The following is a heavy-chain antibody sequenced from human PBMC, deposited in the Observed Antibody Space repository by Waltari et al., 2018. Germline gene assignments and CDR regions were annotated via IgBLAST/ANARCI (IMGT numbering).Heavy chain of an antibody. CDR3: VGHRFGSGSYFDY. V-gene: IGHV3-53*01. J-gene: IGHJ4*02. CDR1: GFIVRSNY. CDR2: SYSGGSS. Sequence: EVQVVESGGGLIQPGGSLRLSCAVSGFIVRSNYMSWVRQAPGKGLEWVSVSYSGGSSYYVDSVKGRFTISRDNSKNTIYLEMNSLRGEGTAVYFCVGHRFGSGSYFDYWGQGTPVTVSS. D-gene: IGHD3-10*01.